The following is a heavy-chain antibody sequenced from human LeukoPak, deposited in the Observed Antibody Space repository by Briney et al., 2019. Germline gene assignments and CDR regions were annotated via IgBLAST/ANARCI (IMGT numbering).Heavy chain of an antibody. J-gene: IGHJ5*02. CDR1: GDSISSTSTA. Sequence: SQTLSLTCAISGDSISSTSTAWHWIRQSPSRGLEWLGRTYYRSKWYNDYSESVKSRLVINPDTSKNEFSLQVTSVSSFDTAVYFCARGPKAGWFDHWGQGTLVTVSS. CDR2: TYYRSKWYN. V-gene: IGHV6-1*01. D-gene: IGHD6-19*01. CDR3: ARGPKAGWFDH.